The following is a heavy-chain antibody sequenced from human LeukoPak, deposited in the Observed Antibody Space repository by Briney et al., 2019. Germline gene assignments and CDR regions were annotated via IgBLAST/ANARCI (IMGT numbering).Heavy chain of an antibody. CDR1: EITFTTYA. Sequence: PGGSLRLSCSASEITFTTYAMSWVRQAPGKGLECVSAISNSGDTTYYADSVKGRFTISRDNSKNTLYLQMNSLRAEDTALYYCARARNDYDSNGFSFLDYWGQGTLVTVSS. J-gene: IGHJ4*02. V-gene: IGHV3-23*01. CDR2: ISNSGDTT. D-gene: IGHD3-22*01. CDR3: ARARNDYDSNGFSFLDY.